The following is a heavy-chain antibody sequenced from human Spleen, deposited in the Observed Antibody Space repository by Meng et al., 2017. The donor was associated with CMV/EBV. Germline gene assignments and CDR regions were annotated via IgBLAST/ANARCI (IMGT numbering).Heavy chain of an antibody. J-gene: IGHJ4*02. D-gene: IGHD2-15*01. CDR2: ISNSGDTV. Sequence: GESLKISCTASGFTFSNYEMNWVRQAPGKGLEWISYISNSGDTVYYAESVKGRFSISRDNAKNSLYLQMNSLRAEDSAVYYCARDVVEGSVWLGYWGQGTLVTVSS. V-gene: IGHV3-48*03. CDR1: GFTFSNYE. CDR3: ARDVVEGSVWLGY.